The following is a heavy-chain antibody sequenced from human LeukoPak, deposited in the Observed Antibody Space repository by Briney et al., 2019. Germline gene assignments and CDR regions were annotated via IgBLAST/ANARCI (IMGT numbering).Heavy chain of an antibody. CDR2: IKSKTDGGTT. D-gene: IGHD3-10*01. J-gene: IGHJ4*02. V-gene: IGHV3-15*01. CDR3: TTVLLWFGEPGGFDY. CDR1: GFTFSNAW. Sequence: SGGSLRLSCAASGFTFSNAWMSWVRQAPGKGLEWVGCIKSKTDGGTTDYAAPVKGRFTISRDDSKNTLYLQMNSLKTEDTAVYYCTTVLLWFGEPGGFDYWGQGTLVTVSS.